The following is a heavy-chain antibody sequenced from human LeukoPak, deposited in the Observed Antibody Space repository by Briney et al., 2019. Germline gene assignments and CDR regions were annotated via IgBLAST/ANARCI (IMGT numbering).Heavy chain of an antibody. D-gene: IGHD4-11*01. Sequence: GASVKVSCKASGGTFSSYAISWVRQAPGQGLEWMGRIIPILGIANYAQKFQGRVTITADKSTSTAYMELRSLRSDDTAVYYCARGMMTTVTHGPYNWFDPWGQGTLVTVSS. J-gene: IGHJ5*02. CDR2: IIPILGIA. V-gene: IGHV1-69*04. CDR1: GGTFSSYA. CDR3: ARGMMTTVTHGPYNWFDP.